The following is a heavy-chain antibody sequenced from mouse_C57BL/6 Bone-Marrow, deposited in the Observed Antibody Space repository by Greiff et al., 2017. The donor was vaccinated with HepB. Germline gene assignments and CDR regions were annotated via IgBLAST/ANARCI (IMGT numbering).Heavy chain of an antibody. J-gene: IGHJ3*01. CDR3: ARGGPIYYDYDGFSWFAY. D-gene: IGHD2-4*01. CDR2: ISDGGSYT. Sequence: EVKLQESGGGLVKPGGSLKLSCAASGFTFSSYAMSWVRQTPEKRLEWVATISDGGSYTYYPDNVKGRFTISRDNAKNNLYLQMSHLKSEDTAMYYCARGGPIYYDYDGFSWFAYWGQGTLVTVSA. V-gene: IGHV5-4*03. CDR1: GFTFSSYA.